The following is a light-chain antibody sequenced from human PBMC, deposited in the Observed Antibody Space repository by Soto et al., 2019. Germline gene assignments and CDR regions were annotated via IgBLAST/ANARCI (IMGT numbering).Light chain of an antibody. J-gene: IGLJ1*01. CDR3: CSYAGSSTYV. CDR2: EVS. CDR1: SSDVGGYKF. V-gene: IGLV2-23*02. Sequence: QSVLTQPASVSGSPGQSITISCTGTSSDVGGYKFVSWYQQHPGTAPKLMIYEVSNRPSGVSSRFSGSKSGNTASLTISGLQAEDEADYYCCSYAGSSTYVFGTGTKVTVL.